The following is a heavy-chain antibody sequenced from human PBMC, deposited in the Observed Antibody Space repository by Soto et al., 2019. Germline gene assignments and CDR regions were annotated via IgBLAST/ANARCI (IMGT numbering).Heavy chain of an antibody. V-gene: IGHV3-33*01. CDR3: ARDDDGMDV. J-gene: IGHJ6*02. CDR1: GFTFSSYG. Sequence: QVQLVESGGGVVQPGRSLRLSCAASGFTFSSYGMHWVRQAPGKGLEWVAVIWYDGSNKYYADSVKGRFTISRDNSKNTLYLQMNSLRAEDTAVYYCARDDDGMDVWGQGPTVTVSS. CDR2: IWYDGSNK.